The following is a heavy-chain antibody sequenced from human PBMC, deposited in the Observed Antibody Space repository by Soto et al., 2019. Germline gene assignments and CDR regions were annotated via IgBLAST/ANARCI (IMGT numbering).Heavy chain of an antibody. D-gene: IGHD3-22*01. Sequence: QVQLQESGPGLVKPSQTLSLTCTVSGGSIRSGGYYWSWIRQHPGKGLEWIGYIYYSGSTYYNPSLKSRVTISVDTSKKQFSLKLSSVTAADTAVYYCARSLMYYYDSSGYYLDYWGQGTLVTVSS. CDR3: ARSLMYYYDSSGYYLDY. CDR2: IYYSGST. V-gene: IGHV4-31*03. CDR1: GGSIRSGGYY. J-gene: IGHJ4*02.